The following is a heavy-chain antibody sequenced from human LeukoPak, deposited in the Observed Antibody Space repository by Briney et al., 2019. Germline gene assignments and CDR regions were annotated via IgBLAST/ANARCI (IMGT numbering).Heavy chain of an antibody. CDR3: ARGGYTSSLYAY. V-gene: IGHV1-2*02. J-gene: IGHJ4*02. D-gene: IGHD6-13*01. Sequence: ASVKVSWKASGYTFTGYYMRWVRHAPGRGLEWMGWINPNSGDTNYAQTFQGRVTMTSDTSFSTAYMELNRVRSAHTAVSYRARGGYTSSLYAYWGQGTLVTVSS. CDR2: INPNSGDT. CDR1: GYTFTGYY.